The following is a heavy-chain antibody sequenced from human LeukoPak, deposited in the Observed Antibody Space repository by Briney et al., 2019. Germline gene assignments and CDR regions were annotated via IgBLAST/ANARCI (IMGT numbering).Heavy chain of an antibody. CDR1: GYTFTSYG. J-gene: IGHJ4*02. D-gene: IGHD2-2*02. CDR2: ISAYNGNT. CDR3: ARSISIVVVPAAIDYFDY. V-gene: IGHV1-18*01. Sequence: GASVKVSCKASGYTFTSYGISWVRQAPGQGLEWMGWISAYNGNTNYAQKLQGRVTMTTDTSTSTAYMELRSLRSDDTAVYYCARSISIVVVPAAIDYFDYWGQGTLVTVSS.